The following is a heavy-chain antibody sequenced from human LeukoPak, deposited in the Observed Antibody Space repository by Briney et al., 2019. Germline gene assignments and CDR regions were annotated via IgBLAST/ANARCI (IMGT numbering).Heavy chain of an antibody. D-gene: IGHD6-19*01. V-gene: IGHV3-13*01. Sequence: GGSLRLSCAASGFTFSSYDMHWVHQATGKGLERVSAIGTAGDTYYPGSVKGRFTISRENAKNSLYLQMNSLRAEDTAVYYCARASEQWLAIDYWGQGTLVTVSS. CDR1: GFTFSSYD. CDR3: ARASEQWLAIDY. J-gene: IGHJ4*02. CDR2: IGTAGDT.